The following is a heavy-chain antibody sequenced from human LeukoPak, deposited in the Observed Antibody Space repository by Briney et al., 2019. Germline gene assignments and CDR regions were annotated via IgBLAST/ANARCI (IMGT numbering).Heavy chain of an antibody. CDR2: ILNSGTTT. J-gene: IGHJ4*02. CDR1: GFTFSSYE. V-gene: IGHV3-48*03. Sequence: PGGSLRLSCAASGFTFSSYEMNWVRQAPGKGLEWVSYILNSGTTTYYADSVKGRFTISRDNAKNSLYLQMNSLRDEDTAVYSCARSQWVRGASYYFDYWGQGALVTVSS. D-gene: IGHD3-10*01. CDR3: ARSQWVRGASYYFDY.